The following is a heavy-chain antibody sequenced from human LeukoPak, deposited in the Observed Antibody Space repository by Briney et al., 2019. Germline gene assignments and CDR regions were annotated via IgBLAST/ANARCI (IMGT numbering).Heavy chain of an antibody. CDR1: GITFRNYA. D-gene: IGHD5-18*01. CDR2: ITDGGNYI. V-gene: IGHV3-23*01. CDR3: AKDLGWIHFAY. Sequence: PGGSLRLSCATSGITFRNYALHWVRQAPGKGLEWVSTITDGGNYIVYTDSVKGRFTISRDNSKNTLYLQMNSLRAEDTAVYYCAKDLGWIHFAYWGQGTLVTVSS. J-gene: IGHJ4*02.